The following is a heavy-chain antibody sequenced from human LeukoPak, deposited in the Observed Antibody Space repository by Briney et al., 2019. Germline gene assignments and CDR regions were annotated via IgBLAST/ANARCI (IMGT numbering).Heavy chain of an antibody. Sequence: SETLSLTCAVSGDSISSGGYYWSWIRQHPGKGLEWIGYIYYSGSTYYNPSLKSRVTISVDTSKNQFSLKLSSVTAADTAVYYCARGIVVVPAAVDWFDPWGQGTLVTVSS. CDR3: ARGIVVVPAAVDWFDP. CDR1: GDSISSGGYY. V-gene: IGHV4-31*11. CDR2: IYYSGST. D-gene: IGHD2-2*01. J-gene: IGHJ5*02.